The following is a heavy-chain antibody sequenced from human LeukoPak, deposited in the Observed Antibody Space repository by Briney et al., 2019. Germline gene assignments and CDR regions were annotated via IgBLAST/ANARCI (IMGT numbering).Heavy chain of an antibody. Sequence: GASVKVSCKASGYTFTSNYIHWVRQAPGQGLEWMGMIYPRDGSTSYAQKFQGRVTMTEDTSTDTAYMELSSLRSEDTAVYYCATSVYSWDRHDYWGQGTLVTVSS. CDR2: IYPRDGST. D-gene: IGHD4-11*01. CDR3: ATSVYSWDRHDY. J-gene: IGHJ4*02. V-gene: IGHV1-46*01. CDR1: GYTFTSNY.